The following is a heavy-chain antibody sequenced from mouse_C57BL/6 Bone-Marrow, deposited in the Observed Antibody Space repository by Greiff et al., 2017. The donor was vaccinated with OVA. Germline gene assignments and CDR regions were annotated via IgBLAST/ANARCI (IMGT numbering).Heavy chain of an antibody. Sequence: VQLQQSGPGLVKPSQSLSLTCSVTGYSITSGYYWNWLRQFPGNKLEWMGYISYDGSNNYNASLNNRISITRHSTKNLFFLKLNSVTAEDTATYYCARDRNDGYFYWYFDVWGTGTTVTVSS. CDR2: ISYDGSN. D-gene: IGHD2-3*01. V-gene: IGHV3-6*01. J-gene: IGHJ1*03. CDR3: ARDRNDGYFYWYFDV. CDR1: GYSITSGYY.